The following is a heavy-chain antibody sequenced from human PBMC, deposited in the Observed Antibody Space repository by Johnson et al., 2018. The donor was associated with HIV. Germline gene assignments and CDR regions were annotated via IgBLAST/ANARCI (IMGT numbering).Heavy chain of an antibody. Sequence: VQLVESGGVVVRPGGSLRLSCAASGFTFDDYGMSWVRQAPGKGLEWVSGINWNGGSTGYADSVKGRFTISRDSSKNTLYLQMNSLRTEDTAVYYCAKAILGGNYYGDDAYDIWGQGTMVTVSS. D-gene: IGHD1-26*01. CDR1: GFTFDDYG. V-gene: IGHV3-20*04. CDR2: INWNGGST. CDR3: AKAILGGNYYGDDAYDI. J-gene: IGHJ3*02.